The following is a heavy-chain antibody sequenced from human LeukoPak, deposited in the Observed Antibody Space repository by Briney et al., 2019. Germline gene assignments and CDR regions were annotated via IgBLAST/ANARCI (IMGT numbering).Heavy chain of an antibody. D-gene: IGHD6-6*01. CDR3: ARSGMAARTLDY. CDR2: ISYDGSNK. J-gene: IGHJ4*02. V-gene: IGHV3-30-3*01. Sequence: PGGSLRLSCAASGFTFSSYAMHWVRQAPGKGLEWVAVISYDGSNKYYADSVKGRFTISRDNSKNTLYLQMNSLRAEDTAVYYCARSGMAARTLDYWGQGTLVTVSS. CDR1: GFTFSSYA.